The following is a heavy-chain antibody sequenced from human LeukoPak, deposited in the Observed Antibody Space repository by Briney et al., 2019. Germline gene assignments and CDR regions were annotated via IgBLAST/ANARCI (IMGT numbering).Heavy chain of an antibody. J-gene: IGHJ3*02. Sequence: ASVKVSCKASGYTFTSYGISWVRQAPGQGLEWMGWISAYNGNTNYAQKLQGRVTMTTDTSTSTAYMELRSLRSDDTAVYYCARVATYYDILTGSDIWGQGTMVTFS. CDR2: ISAYNGNT. CDR1: GYTFTSYG. V-gene: IGHV1-18*01. CDR3: ARVATYYDILTGSDI. D-gene: IGHD3-9*01.